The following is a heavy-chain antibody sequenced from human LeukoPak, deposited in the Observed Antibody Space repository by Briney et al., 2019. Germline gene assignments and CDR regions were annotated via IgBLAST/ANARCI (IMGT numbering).Heavy chain of an antibody. CDR3: VRSFYADHPY. V-gene: IGHV3-13*01. D-gene: IGHD5/OR15-5a*01. Sequence: GGSLRLSCAASGFTLSTYDMHWVRQGPGEGLEWVAAVGTSGHTFYPDSVKGQFTISRENARNSVYLQMNSLRAGDTAVYYCVRSFYADHPYWGQGTLVTVSS. CDR1: GFTLSTYD. J-gene: IGHJ4*02. CDR2: VGTSGHT.